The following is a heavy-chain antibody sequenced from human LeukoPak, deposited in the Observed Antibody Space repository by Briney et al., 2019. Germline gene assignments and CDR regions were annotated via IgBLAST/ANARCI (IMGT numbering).Heavy chain of an antibody. Sequence: GGSLRLSCAASGFTFSNAWMSWVRQAPGKGLEWVGRIKSKTDGGTTDYAAPVKGRFTISRDDSKNTLYLQMNSLKTEDTAVYYCTRALTSWIQLWFDYWGQGTLVTVSS. D-gene: IGHD5-18*01. J-gene: IGHJ4*02. CDR2: IKSKTDGGTT. V-gene: IGHV3-15*01. CDR1: GFTFSNAW. CDR3: TRALTSWIQLWFDY.